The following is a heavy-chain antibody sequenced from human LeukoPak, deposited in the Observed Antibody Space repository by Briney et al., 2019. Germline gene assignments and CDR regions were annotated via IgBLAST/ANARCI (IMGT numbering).Heavy chain of an antibody. Sequence: GGSLRLSCAASGFTFSSYAMSWVRQAPGKGLEWVSAISGSGGSTYYADSVKGRFTISRDNSKNTLYLQMNSLRAEDTALYYCARDGGDYYDSSGYYYYFDYWGQGTLVTVSS. J-gene: IGHJ4*02. CDR2: ISGSGGST. CDR1: GFTFSSYA. V-gene: IGHV3-23*01. CDR3: ARDGGDYYDSSGYYYYFDY. D-gene: IGHD3-22*01.